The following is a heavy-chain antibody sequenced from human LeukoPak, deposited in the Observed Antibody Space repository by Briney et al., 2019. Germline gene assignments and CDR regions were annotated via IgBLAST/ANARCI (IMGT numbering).Heavy chain of an antibody. D-gene: IGHD3-10*01. J-gene: IGHJ4*02. CDR1: GYSFTSYW. Sequence: GESLKISCKGSGYSFTSYWIGWVRQMPGKGLEWMGIIYPGDSDTRYSPSFQGQVTISADKSISTAYLQWSSLKASDTAMYYCARGPLLWFGELLEELYFDYWGQGTLVTVSS. V-gene: IGHV5-51*01. CDR2: IYPGDSDT. CDR3: ARGPLLWFGELLEELYFDY.